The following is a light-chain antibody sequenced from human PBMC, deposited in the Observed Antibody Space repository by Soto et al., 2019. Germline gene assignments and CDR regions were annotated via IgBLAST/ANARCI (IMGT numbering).Light chain of an antibody. CDR1: SSDVGGYNF. Sequence: QSVLTQPASVFGSPGQSITFSCTGTSSDVGGYNFVSWYQQHPGKAPKLMIYEVSSRPSGVSNRFSGSKSGNTASLTISGLQTEDEADYYCSSYTSSSTLFGTGTKVTVL. J-gene: IGLJ1*01. CDR2: EVS. V-gene: IGLV2-14*03. CDR3: SSYTSSSTL.